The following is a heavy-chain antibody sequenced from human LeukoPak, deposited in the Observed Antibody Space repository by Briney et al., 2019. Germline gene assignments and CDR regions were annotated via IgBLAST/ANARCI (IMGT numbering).Heavy chain of an antibody. CDR3: AREGYYYDSSGYYLPLGFDY. V-gene: IGHV3-21*01. D-gene: IGHD3-22*01. J-gene: IGHJ4*02. CDR2: ISSSSSYI. Sequence: GGSLRLSCAASGFTFSSYSMNWVRQAPGKGLEWVSSISSSSSYIYYADSVKGRFTISRDNAKNSLYLQMNSLRAEDTAVYYCAREGYYYDSSGYYLPLGFDYWGQGTLVTVSS. CDR1: GFTFSSYS.